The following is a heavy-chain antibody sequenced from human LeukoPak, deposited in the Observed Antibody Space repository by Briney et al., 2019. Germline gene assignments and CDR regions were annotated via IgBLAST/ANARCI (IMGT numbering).Heavy chain of an antibody. D-gene: IGHD6-13*01. CDR2: IQEDGKKE. J-gene: IGHJ2*01. CDR3: VREAVSSSWNNWYFDL. CDR1: GFTFTKFW. V-gene: IGHV3-7*01. Sequence: GGSLRLSCEASGFTFTKFWMSWVRQAPGKGLEWVANIQEDGKKENYVDSVRGRFTISRENAKNTLYLQMNSLRAGDTAVYYCVREAVSSSWNNWYFDLWGRGTLVTVSS.